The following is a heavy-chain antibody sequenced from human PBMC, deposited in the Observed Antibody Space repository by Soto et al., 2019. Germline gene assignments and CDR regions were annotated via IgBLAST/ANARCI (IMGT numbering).Heavy chain of an antibody. D-gene: IGHD5-18*01. CDR1: GVTLSSYA. J-gene: IGHJ4*02. CDR2: ISYDGSDK. V-gene: IGHV3-30-3*01. Sequence: AGGDLRVPWAASGVTLSSYALHLGRPAPGKGLEWVALISYDGSDKDYADSVKGRFTISRDNSRNTLFLQMNSLRAEDTAVYYCARERKRYSYGSFDYWGQGTLVTVSS. CDR3: ARERKRYSYGSFDY.